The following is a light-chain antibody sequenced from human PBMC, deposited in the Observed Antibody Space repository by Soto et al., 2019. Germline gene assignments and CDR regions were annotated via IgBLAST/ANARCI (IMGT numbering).Light chain of an antibody. J-gene: IGLJ1*01. V-gene: IGLV2-11*01. CDR2: DVS. Sequence: LTQPRSVSGSLGQSVTISCTGTSSDVGGYNYVSWYQQHPGKAPKLMIYDVSKRPSGVPDRFSGSKSGNTASLTISGLQAEDEADYYCCSYAGSYTLYVFGTGTKVTVL. CDR3: CSYAGSYTLYV. CDR1: SSDVGGYNY.